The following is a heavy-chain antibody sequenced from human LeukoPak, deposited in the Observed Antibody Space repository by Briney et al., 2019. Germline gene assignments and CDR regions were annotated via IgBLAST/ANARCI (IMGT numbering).Heavy chain of an antibody. CDR1: GFTFSSFA. CDR2: ISGSGGNT. CDR3: AKGTMLRGLIILNFYYYMDV. Sequence: AGGSLRLSCAASGFTFSSFAMSWVRQAPGKGLEWVSAISGSGGNTYYADSVEGRFTISRDNSKNTLYLQMNSLRAEDTAVYFCAKGTMLRGLIILNFYYYMDVWGKGTTVTVSS. V-gene: IGHV3-23*01. D-gene: IGHD3-10*01. J-gene: IGHJ6*03.